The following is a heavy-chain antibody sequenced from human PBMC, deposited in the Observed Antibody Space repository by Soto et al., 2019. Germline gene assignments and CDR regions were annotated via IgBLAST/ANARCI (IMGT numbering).Heavy chain of an antibody. D-gene: IGHD6-13*01. J-gene: IGHJ6*02. V-gene: IGHV4-30-2*01. CDR2: IYHSGST. CDR3: AREGLTGIAAAGTGYYYYGMDV. CDR1: GGSISSGGYS. Sequence: SETLSLTCAVSGGSISSGGYSWSWIRQPPGKGLEWIGYIYHSGSTYYNPSLKSRVTISVDRSKNQFSLKLSSVTAADTAVYYCAREGLTGIAAAGTGYYYYGMDVWGQGTTVTVSS.